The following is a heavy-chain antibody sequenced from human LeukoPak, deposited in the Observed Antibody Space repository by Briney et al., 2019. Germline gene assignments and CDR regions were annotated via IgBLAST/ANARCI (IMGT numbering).Heavy chain of an antibody. Sequence: GGSLRLSCAASGFTFSGYYMSWIRQAPGKGLEWVSYISSSGAYRNHADSVKGRFTISRNNAKNSLYLQMNSLRAEDTAIYYCAREITVAGKEGAFDIWGPGTMLTVSS. CDR3: AREITVAGKEGAFDI. D-gene: IGHD6-19*01. CDR1: GFTFSGYY. J-gene: IGHJ3*02. V-gene: IGHV3-11*05. CDR2: ISSSGAYR.